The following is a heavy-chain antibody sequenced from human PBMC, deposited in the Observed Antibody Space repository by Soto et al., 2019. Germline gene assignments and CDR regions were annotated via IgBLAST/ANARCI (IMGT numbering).Heavy chain of an antibody. V-gene: IGHV1-46*01. CDR1: GYTFTSYY. CDR2: INPSGGST. D-gene: IGHD6-25*01. J-gene: IGHJ6*02. CDR3: ASISSEVRFSYGMDV. Sequence: QVQLVQSGAEVKKPGASVKVSCKASGYTFTSYYMHWVRQAPGQGLEWMGIINPSGGSTSYAQKFQGRVTMTRDTSTSTVYMELSSLRSEDTSVYYCASISSEVRFSYGMDVWGQGTTVTVSS.